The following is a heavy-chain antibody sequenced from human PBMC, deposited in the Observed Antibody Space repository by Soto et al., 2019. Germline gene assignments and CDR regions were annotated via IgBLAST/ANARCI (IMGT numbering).Heavy chain of an antibody. D-gene: IGHD1-1*01. CDR3: ARDWTRYFDY. J-gene: IGHJ4*02. V-gene: IGHV3-30*19. CDR2: ISYDGNDK. CDR1: GFTLSSYD. Sequence: QVQMVASGGGVVQPGESLSLSCAASGFTLSSYDLHWVRKAPGKGLEWVSSISYDGNDKNYADSVKGRLAISRDNSINTLYLQMNSLRAEDTAVYYCARDWTRYFDYWGQGTLVTVSS.